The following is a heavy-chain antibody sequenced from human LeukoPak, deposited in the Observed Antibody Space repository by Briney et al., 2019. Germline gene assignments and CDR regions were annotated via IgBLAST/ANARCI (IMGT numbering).Heavy chain of an antibody. CDR2: ISYDGSNK. CDR1: GFTFSSYG. V-gene: IGHV3-30*03. J-gene: IGHJ4*02. Sequence: TGGSLRLSCAASGFTFSSYGMHWVRQAPGKGLEWVAVISYDGSNKYHADSVKGRFTISRDNSKNTLYLQMNSLRAEDTAVYYCSGAYFDYWGQGTLVTVSS. CDR3: SGAYFDY. D-gene: IGHD7-27*01.